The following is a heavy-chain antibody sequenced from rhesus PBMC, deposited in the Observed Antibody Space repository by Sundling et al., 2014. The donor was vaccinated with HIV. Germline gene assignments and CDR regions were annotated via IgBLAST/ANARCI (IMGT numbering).Heavy chain of an antibody. J-gene: IGHJ6*01. Sequence: QVQLQESGPRTGEAFGDPCPSPALSLVAPSAVVMAGTGSASPQERGVEWIGSIYSSGSIYLNPSLKSRVTLSVDTSKNQFSLNLSSVTVADTAVYYCARDRERYFSLWTGSVWGLDSWGQGVVVTVSS. V-gene: IGHV4-127*01. CDR3: ARDRERYFSLWTGSVWGLDS. CDR2: IYSSGSI. D-gene: IGHD3-3*01. CDR1: VAPSAVVMA.